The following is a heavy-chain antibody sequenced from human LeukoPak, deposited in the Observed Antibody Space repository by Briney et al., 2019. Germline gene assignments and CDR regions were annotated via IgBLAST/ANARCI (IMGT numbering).Heavy chain of an antibody. CDR3: TTDTVTTMGNYYYYYGMDV. J-gene: IGHJ6*02. CDR2: IKSKTDGGTT. Sequence: GGSLRLSCAASGFTFSNARMSWVRQAPGKGLEWVGRIKSKTDGGTTDYAAPVKGRFTISRDDSKNTLYLQMNSLKTEDTAVYYCTTDTVTTMGNYYYYYGMDVWGQGTTVTVSS. CDR1: GFTFSNAR. D-gene: IGHD4-17*01. V-gene: IGHV3-15*01.